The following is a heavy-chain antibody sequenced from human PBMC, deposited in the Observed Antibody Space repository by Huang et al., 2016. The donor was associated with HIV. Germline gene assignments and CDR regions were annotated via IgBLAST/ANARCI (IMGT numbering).Heavy chain of an antibody. Sequence: QVELVQSGAEVKRPGASVRVSCKAAGYIFTKYGINWVRQAPGQGLEWMGGISAYNGNTNYEEKFQGRVTLTRDTSATTAYMELRDVTSADTAVYYCARDHWYPLQNWFDLWGQGTLVTVSS. V-gene: IGHV1-18*01. CDR2: ISAYNGNT. J-gene: IGHJ5*01. D-gene: IGHD1-1*01. CDR1: GYIFTKYG. CDR3: ARDHWYPLQNWFDL.